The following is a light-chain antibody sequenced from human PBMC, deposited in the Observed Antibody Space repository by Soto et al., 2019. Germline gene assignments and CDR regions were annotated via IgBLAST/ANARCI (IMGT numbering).Light chain of an antibody. CDR2: WAS. V-gene: IGKV4-1*01. CDR3: QQYNSYWT. Sequence: DIVMLHSPDALAVSLRERATINCDSRQSLLHSSNNKNYLAWYQQKPGQPPKLLIYWASTRESGVPSRFSGSASGTESTLTISSLKPDDFATYYCQQYNSYWTFGQGTKVDIK. J-gene: IGKJ1*01. CDR1: QSLLHSSNNKNY.